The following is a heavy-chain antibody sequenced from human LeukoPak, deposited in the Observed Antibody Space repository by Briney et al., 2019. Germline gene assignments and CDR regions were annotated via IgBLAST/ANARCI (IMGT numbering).Heavy chain of an antibody. CDR3: ASEYKYDSSGANAFDI. J-gene: IGHJ3*02. D-gene: IGHD3-22*01. CDR2: IHPNTGGT. Sequence: ASVKVSCKASGYTFTGHYIHWVRQAPGQGLEWMGWIHPNTGGTKYAQKFQGRVTMTRDTSSSTAYMELSRLRSADTAVYYCASEYKYDSSGANAFDIWGQGTMVTVSS. V-gene: IGHV1-2*02. CDR1: GYTFTGHY.